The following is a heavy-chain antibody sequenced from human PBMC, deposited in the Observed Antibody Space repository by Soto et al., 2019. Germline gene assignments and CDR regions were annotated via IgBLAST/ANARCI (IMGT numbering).Heavy chain of an antibody. CDR2: ISYDGSNK. V-gene: IGHV3-30-3*01. D-gene: IGHD3-9*01. CDR3: ARDQGYDILTGYYDYYHYGMDV. Sequence: GGSLRLSCAASGFTFSSYAMHWVRQAPGKGLEWVAVISYDGSNKYYADSVKGRFTISRDNSKNTLYLQMNSLRAEDTAVYYCARDQGYDILTGYYDYYHYGMDVWGQGTTVTVSS. J-gene: IGHJ6*02. CDR1: GFTFSSYA.